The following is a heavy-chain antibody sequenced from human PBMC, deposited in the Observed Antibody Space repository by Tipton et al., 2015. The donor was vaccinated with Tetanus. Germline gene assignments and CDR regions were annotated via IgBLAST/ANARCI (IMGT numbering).Heavy chain of an antibody. J-gene: IGHJ4*02. CDR1: GGSISSSGYY. Sequence: TLSLTCTVSGGSISSSGYYWSWLRQHPGKGLEWIGDIYYSGSNYYNPSLKSRVTISVDTSKNQFSLKLNSVTAADTAVYYCARDQARGARGWNYFDYWGQGTLVTVSS. D-gene: IGHD1-26*01. V-gene: IGHV4-31*03. CDR2: IYYSGSN. CDR3: ARDQARGARGWNYFDY.